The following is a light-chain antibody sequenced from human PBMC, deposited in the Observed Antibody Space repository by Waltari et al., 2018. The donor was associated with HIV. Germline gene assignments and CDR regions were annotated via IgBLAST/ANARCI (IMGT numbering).Light chain of an antibody. CDR1: NSNIGNNP. Sequence: QSVLTQPPSASGTPGQRVTISCSGSNSNIGNNPVEWYQQVPGTAPKLLIYSKNERPSGASGRCCGSKAGTSGSVVISGLQLEDEADDYCGPWDASLHGPLVGGGTKLTVL. CDR2: SKN. CDR3: GPWDASLHGPL. J-gene: IGLJ2*01. V-gene: IGLV1-44*01.